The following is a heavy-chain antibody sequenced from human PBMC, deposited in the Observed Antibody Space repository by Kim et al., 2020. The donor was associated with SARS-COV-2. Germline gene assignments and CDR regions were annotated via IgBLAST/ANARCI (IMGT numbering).Heavy chain of an antibody. CDR3: ARAGPGIAAADFDY. V-gene: IGHV6-1*01. D-gene: IGHD6-13*01. J-gene: IGHJ4*02. Sequence: AVSVKSRITINPDTSKHQFSLQLNSVTPEDTAVYYCARAGPGIAAADFDYWGQGTLVTVSS.